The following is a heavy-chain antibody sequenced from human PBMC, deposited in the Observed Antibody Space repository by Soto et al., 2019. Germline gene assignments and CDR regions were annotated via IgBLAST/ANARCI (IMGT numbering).Heavy chain of an antibody. CDR1: EFTFSSYA. Sequence: QVHLVESGGGVVQPGRSLRLSCAASEFTFSSYAMHWVRQAPGKGLEWVAIIWSDETTKFYADSVKGRFTISRDDSKNTLYLQMNSLRVEDTAVYYCAIDSGAPRVTIFGVAPGYLQHWGQGTLVTVSA. CDR3: AIDSGAPRVTIFGVAPGYLQH. J-gene: IGHJ1*01. D-gene: IGHD3-3*01. V-gene: IGHV3-33*01. CDR2: IWSDETTK.